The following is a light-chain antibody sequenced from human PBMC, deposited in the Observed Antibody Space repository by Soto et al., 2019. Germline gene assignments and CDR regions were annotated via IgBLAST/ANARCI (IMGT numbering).Light chain of an antibody. CDR1: QSVSSTY. CDR2: GTS. CDR3: QQYGNSPTPWT. V-gene: IGKV3-20*01. Sequence: EIVLTQSPGTLSLSPGERATLSCRASQSVSSTYLAWYQQKPGQAPRLLIYGTSYRATGIPDRFSGSGSGTDFTLTISKLEPEDFAVYYYQQYGNSPTPWTFGQGTKVELK. J-gene: IGKJ1*01.